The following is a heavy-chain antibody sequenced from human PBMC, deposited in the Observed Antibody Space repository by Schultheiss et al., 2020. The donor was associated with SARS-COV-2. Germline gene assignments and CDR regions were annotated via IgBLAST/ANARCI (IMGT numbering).Heavy chain of an antibody. CDR1: GYTFTDYF. J-gene: IGHJ6*02. CDR2: INPNSGGT. V-gene: IGHV1-2*06. Sequence: ASVKVSCKASGYTFTDYFMHWVRQAPGQGLEWMGRINPNSGGTNYAQKFQGRVTMTRDTSISTASMELSRLTSDDTAVYYCARQYYDFWTHLYYYYYGMDVWGQGTTVTVSS. CDR3: ARQYYDFWTHLYYYYYGMDV. D-gene: IGHD3-3*01.